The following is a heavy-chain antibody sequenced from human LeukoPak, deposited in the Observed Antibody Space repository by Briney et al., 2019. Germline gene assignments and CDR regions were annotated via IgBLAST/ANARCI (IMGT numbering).Heavy chain of an antibody. CDR2: ISGSGDNT. Sequence: GGSLRLSCAASGFTFSNYVMSWVRQAPGKGLEWVSDISGSGDNTYYADSVKGRFTISRDNSRNTLYLQMNSLRAEDTAVYYCARGYCSSTSCYAGDYWGQGTLVTVSS. J-gene: IGHJ4*02. D-gene: IGHD2-2*01. CDR1: GFTFSNYV. V-gene: IGHV3-23*01. CDR3: ARGYCSSTSCYAGDY.